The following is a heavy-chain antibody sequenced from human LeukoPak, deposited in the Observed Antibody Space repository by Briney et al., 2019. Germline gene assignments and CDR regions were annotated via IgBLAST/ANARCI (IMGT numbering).Heavy chain of an antibody. CDR3: AKDPSGYNSPGGFDY. J-gene: IGHJ4*02. V-gene: IGHV3-9*01. Sequence: GGSLRLSCAASGFTFDDYAMHWVRQAPGKGLEWVSGISWNSGSIGYADSVKGRFTISRDNAKNSLYLQMNSLRAEDTALHYCAKDPSGYNSPGGFDYWGQGTLVTVSS. CDR1: GFTFDDYA. CDR2: ISWNSGSI. D-gene: IGHD5-24*01.